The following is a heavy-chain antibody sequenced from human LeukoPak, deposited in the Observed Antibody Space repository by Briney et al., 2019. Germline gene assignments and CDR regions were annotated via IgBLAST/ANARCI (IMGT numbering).Heavy chain of an antibody. CDR2: MYSGGST. Sequence: GGSLRLSCAASGFTVSSNYMSWVRQAPGKGLECVSVMYSGGSTYYSDSVKGRFTISRDNSKNTLYLQMNSLRAEDTAVYYCARGYSYGRFDYWGQGTLVTVSS. D-gene: IGHD5-18*01. CDR1: GFTVSSNY. CDR3: ARGYSYGRFDY. V-gene: IGHV3-53*01. J-gene: IGHJ4*02.